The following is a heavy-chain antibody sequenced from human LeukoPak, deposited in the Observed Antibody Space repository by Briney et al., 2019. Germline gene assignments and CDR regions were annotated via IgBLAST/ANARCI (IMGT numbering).Heavy chain of an antibody. Sequence: ASVKVSCKASGGTFSSYAISWVRQAPGQGLEWMGIINPSGGSTSYAQKFQGRVTMTRDTSTSTAYMELSSLRSEDTAVYYCARDFRVREAFDIWGQGTMVTVSS. V-gene: IGHV1-46*01. CDR1: GGTFSSYA. CDR3: ARDFRVREAFDI. J-gene: IGHJ3*02. D-gene: IGHD5-24*01. CDR2: INPSGGST.